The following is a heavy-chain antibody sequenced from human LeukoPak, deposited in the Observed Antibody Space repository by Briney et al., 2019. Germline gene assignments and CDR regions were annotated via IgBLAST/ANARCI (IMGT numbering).Heavy chain of an antibody. V-gene: IGHV3-48*01. D-gene: IGHD4-23*01. J-gene: IGHJ4*02. Sequence: GGSLRLSCAASGFTFSSYAMNWVRQAPGKGLEWVSFISSSSSIIYYADSVRGRFTVSRDNANNSLFLQMNSLRAEDTAVYYCARDRTVVGGDPLLNWGQGTLVTVSS. CDR2: ISSSSSII. CDR1: GFTFSSYA. CDR3: ARDRTVVGGDPLLN.